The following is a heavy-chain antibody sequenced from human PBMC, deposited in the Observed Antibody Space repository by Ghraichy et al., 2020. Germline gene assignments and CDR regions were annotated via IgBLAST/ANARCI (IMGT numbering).Heavy chain of an antibody. J-gene: IGHJ6*03. Sequence: SCTVSGGSISSSSYYWGWIRQPPGKGLEWIGSIYYSGSTYYNPSLKSRVTISVDTSKNQFSLKLSSVTAADTAVYYCARPVRGVISSYYYYMDVWGKGTTVTVSS. V-gene: IGHV4-39*01. CDR3: ARPVRGVISSYYYYMDV. D-gene: IGHD3-10*01. CDR2: IYYSGST. CDR1: GGSISSSSYY.